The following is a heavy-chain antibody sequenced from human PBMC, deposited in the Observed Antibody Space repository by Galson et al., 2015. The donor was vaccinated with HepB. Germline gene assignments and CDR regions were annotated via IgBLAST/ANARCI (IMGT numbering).Heavy chain of an antibody. CDR3: AARRKNWYFDL. J-gene: IGHJ2*01. Sequence: TYSMDWVRQAPGKGLEWIGSLSYSGSTYYNPSLKSRVTISVDASKNQFSLKLSSVTAADTAVYYCAARRKNWYFDLWGRGTLVTVSS. V-gene: IGHV4-39*07. CDR2: LSYSGST. D-gene: IGHD2/OR15-2a*01. CDR1: TYS.